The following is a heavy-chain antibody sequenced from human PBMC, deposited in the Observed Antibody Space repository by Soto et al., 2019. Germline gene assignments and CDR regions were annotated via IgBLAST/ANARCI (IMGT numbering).Heavy chain of an antibody. Sequence: QVQLQESGPGLVKPSETLSLTCTVSGGSISSYYWSWIRQPPGKGLEWIGYIYYSGSTNYNPYLKSRVTISVDTSKNQFSLKLSSVTAADTAVYYCAREGGSVGATSGGWFDPWGQGTLVTVSS. CDR3: AREGGSVGATSGGWFDP. D-gene: IGHD1-26*01. CDR2: IYYSGST. V-gene: IGHV4-59*01. J-gene: IGHJ5*02. CDR1: GGSISSYY.